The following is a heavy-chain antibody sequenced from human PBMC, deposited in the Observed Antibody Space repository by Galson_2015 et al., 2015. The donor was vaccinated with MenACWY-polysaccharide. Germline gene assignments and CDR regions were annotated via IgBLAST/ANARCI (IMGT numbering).Heavy chain of an antibody. CDR2: SGNRAKRITI. Sequence: SLRLSCAASGFTFSDYYMDWVRQAPGKGLEWIGRSGNRAKRITIEYAASVKGRFTISRGDSKNSLYLQVNSLKTQDTAVYYCASDFKGYYYRMDVWGQGTTVTAYS. CDR1: GFTFSDYY. CDR3: ASDFKGYYYRMDV. V-gene: IGHV3-72*01. J-gene: IGHJ6*02.